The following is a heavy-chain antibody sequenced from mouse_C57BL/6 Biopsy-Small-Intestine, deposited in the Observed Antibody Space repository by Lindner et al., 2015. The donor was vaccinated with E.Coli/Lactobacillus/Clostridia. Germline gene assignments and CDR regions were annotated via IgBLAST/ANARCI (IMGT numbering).Heavy chain of an antibody. J-gene: IGHJ4*01. CDR3: ARIRRGTYHYAMDY. CDR1: GYTFTDYN. V-gene: IGHV1-18*01. Sequence: VQLQESGPELVKPGASVKIPCKASGYTFTDYNMDWVKQSHGKSLEWIGDINPNNGGTIYNQKFKGKATLTVDKSSSTAYMELRSLTSEDTAVYYCARIRRGTYHYAMDYWGQGTSVTVSS. D-gene: IGHD2-12*01. CDR2: INPNNGGT.